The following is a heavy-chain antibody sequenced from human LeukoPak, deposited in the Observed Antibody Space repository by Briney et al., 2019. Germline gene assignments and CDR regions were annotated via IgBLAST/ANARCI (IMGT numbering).Heavy chain of an antibody. V-gene: IGHV3-33*01. CDR2: IWYDGSNK. CDR3: ARDSRRYCTNGVCYLDY. Sequence: GGSLRLSCAASGFTFSSHGMHWVRQAPGKGLEWVAVIWYDGSNKYYADSVKGRFTISRDNSKNTLYLQMNSLRAEDTAVYYCARDSRRYCTNGVCYLDYWGQGTLVTVSS. D-gene: IGHD2-8*01. J-gene: IGHJ4*02. CDR1: GFTFSSHG.